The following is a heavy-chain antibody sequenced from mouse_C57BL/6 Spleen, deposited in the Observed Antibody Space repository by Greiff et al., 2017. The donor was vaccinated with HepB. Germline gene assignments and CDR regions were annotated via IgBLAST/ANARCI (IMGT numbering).Heavy chain of an antibody. CDR1: GFTFTDYY. Sequence: DVQLQESGGGLVQPGGSLCLSCAASGFTFTDYYMSWVRQPPEKGLGWLGFIRNKANGYTTEYSASVKGRFTISRDNSQSILYLQMNALRAEDSATYYCARSRANWDSWFAYWGQGTLVTVSA. J-gene: IGHJ3*01. CDR2: IRNKANGYTT. CDR3: ARSRANWDSWFAY. D-gene: IGHD4-1*01. V-gene: IGHV7-3*01.